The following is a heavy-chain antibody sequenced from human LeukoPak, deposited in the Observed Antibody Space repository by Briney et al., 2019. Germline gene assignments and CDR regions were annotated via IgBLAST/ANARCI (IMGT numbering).Heavy chain of an antibody. V-gene: IGHV3-21*01. CDR1: GFTFSSYS. CDR2: ISSSSSYI. Sequence: PGGSLRLSCAASGFTFSSYSMNWVRQAPGKGLEWVSSISSSSSYIYYADSVKGRFTISRDNAKNSLYLQMNSLRAEDTAVYYCARETHYYDSRDYWGQGTLVTVSS. D-gene: IGHD3-22*01. J-gene: IGHJ4*02. CDR3: ARETHYYDSRDY.